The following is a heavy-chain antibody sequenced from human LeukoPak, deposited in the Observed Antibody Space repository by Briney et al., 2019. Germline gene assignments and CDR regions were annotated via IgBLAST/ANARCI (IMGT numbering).Heavy chain of an antibody. CDR3: ARDAYYYDSSGYYSQGAFDY. CDR2: ISSSGSTI. Sequence: GGSLRLSCAASGFTFSSYEMNWVRQAPGKGLEWVSYISSSGSTIYYADSVKGRFTISRDNAKNSLYLQMNSLRAEDTAVYYCARDAYYYDSSGYYSQGAFDYWGQGTLVTVSS. J-gene: IGHJ4*02. CDR1: GFTFSSYE. D-gene: IGHD3-22*01. V-gene: IGHV3-48*03.